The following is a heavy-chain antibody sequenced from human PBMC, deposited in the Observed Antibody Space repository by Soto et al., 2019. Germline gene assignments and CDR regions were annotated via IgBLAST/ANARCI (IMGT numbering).Heavy chain of an antibody. D-gene: IGHD3-22*01. CDR2: INAGNGNT. Sequence: ASVKVSCKASGYTFTSYAMNWVRQAPGQRLEWMGWINAGNGNTKYSQKFQGRVTITRDTSASTAYMELRSLRSDDTAVYYCARAVDYYDSSGYYTHEYFQHWGQGTLVTVSS. V-gene: IGHV1-3*01. J-gene: IGHJ1*01. CDR3: ARAVDYYDSSGYYTHEYFQH. CDR1: GYTFTSYA.